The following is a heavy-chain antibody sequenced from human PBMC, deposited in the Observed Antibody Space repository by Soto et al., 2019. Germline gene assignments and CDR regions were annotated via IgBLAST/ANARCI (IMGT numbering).Heavy chain of an antibody. CDR2: ISSSSSTI. D-gene: IGHD4-4*01. Sequence: GGSLRLSCAASGFTFSSYSMNWVRQAPGKGLEWVSYISSSSSTIYYADSVKGRFTISRDNAKNSLYLQMNSLRAEDTAVYYCARDPDYSNYVFYNWFDPWGQGTLVTVSS. CDR3: ARDPDYSNYVFYNWFDP. V-gene: IGHV3-48*01. CDR1: GFTFSSYS. J-gene: IGHJ5*02.